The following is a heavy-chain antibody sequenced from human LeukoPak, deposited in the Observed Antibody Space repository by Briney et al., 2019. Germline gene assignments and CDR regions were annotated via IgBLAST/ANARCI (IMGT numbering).Heavy chain of an antibody. CDR2: ISGAGKT. J-gene: IGHJ4*02. V-gene: IGHV3-66*01. CDR3: SRDLRRSNPFDY. Sequence: PGGSLRLSCAASGFTFSSNYMSWVRQAPGKGLEWVSVISGAGKTYYSDSVKGRFTISSDNSKSTLYLQMNSLRAEDTAVYYCSRDLRRSNPFDYWGQGTLVTVSS. CDR1: GFTFSSNY. D-gene: IGHD1-14*01.